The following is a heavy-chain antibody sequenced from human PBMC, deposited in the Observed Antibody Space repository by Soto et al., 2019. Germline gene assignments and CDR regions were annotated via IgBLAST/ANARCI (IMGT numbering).Heavy chain of an antibody. CDR1: GFSLSTSGVG. D-gene: IGHD5-12*01. CDR3: AHKRIARYNYILDDY. CDR2: IYWDDDK. J-gene: IGHJ4*02. Sequence: QITWKESGPPLVKPTQTLTLTCTFSGFSLSTSGVGVGWIRQPPGKALEWLELIYWDDDKRYSTSLKSRLTNTKDTTKIQVVLTMTHMDPVDTATYCCAHKRIARYNYILDDYWGQGTLVTVSS. V-gene: IGHV2-5*02.